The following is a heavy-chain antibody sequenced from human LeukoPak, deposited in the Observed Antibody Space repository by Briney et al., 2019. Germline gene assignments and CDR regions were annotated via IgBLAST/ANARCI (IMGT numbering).Heavy chain of an antibody. CDR2: IYYSGST. CDR3: AREHSSGWEVTYSGSDFDY. V-gene: IGHV4-39*07. CDR1: GGSISSSSYY. Sequence: TSETLSLTCTVSGGSISSSSYYWGWIRQPPGKGLEWIGSIYYSGSTYYNPSLKSRVTISVDTSKNQFSLKLSSVTAADTAVYYCAREHSSGWEVTYSGSDFDYWGQGTLVTVSS. J-gene: IGHJ4*02. D-gene: IGHD6-19*01.